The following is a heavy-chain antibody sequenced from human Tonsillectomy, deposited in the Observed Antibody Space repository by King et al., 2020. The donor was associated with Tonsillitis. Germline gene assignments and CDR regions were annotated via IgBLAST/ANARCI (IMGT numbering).Heavy chain of an antibody. D-gene: IGHD4-17*01. CDR1: GGSISRSSHY. V-gene: IGHV4-39*07. Sequence: MQLQESGPGLVKPSETLSLTCTVSGGSISRSSHYWGWIRQPPGKGLEWIGSIYYSGSTYYNPSLKSRVTISVDTSKNQFSLKLSSVTAAATAVYYCARRPPGDPIFEYWGQGTLVTVSS. J-gene: IGHJ4*02. CDR3: ARRPPGDPIFEY. CDR2: IYYSGST.